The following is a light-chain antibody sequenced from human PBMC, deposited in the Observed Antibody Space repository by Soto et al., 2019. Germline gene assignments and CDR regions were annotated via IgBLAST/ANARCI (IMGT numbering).Light chain of an antibody. Sequence: EILMTQSPATLSVSPGERATLSCRASQSVSNNLAWYQQKPGQAPRIVSYGATTRATGIPARFSGSGSGTEFTLTISSLQSEDFAVYYCQQYNNWPWTFGQGTKVDIK. V-gene: IGKV3-15*01. CDR2: GAT. CDR1: QSVSNN. J-gene: IGKJ1*01. CDR3: QQYNNWPWT.